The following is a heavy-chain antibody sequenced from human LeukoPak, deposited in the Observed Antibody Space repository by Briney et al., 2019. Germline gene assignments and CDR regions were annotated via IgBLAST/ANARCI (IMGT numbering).Heavy chain of an antibody. D-gene: IGHD5-24*01. CDR2: MNQDGSGK. CDR1: GFTFSSYS. J-gene: IGHJ4*02. V-gene: IGHV3-7*04. Sequence: GGSLRLSCAASGFTFSSYSMNWVRQAPGKGLEWVANMNQDGSGKYYLDSVKGRFTISRDNAENSVFLQMNSLRAEDTAIYYCTRVGYIDEGIDYWGQGTLVTVSS. CDR3: TRVGYIDEGIDY.